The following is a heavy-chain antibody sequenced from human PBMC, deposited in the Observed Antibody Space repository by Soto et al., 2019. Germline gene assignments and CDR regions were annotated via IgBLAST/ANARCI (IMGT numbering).Heavy chain of an antibody. V-gene: IGHV3-33*01. CDR2: IWYDGSNK. CDR1: GFTFSSYG. CDR3: ARDSDDFWSGYFGYFDY. Sequence: GGSLRLSCAASGFTFSSYGMHWVRQAPGKGLEWVAVIWYDGSNKYYADSVKGRFTISRDNSKNTLYLQMNSLRAEDTAVYYCARDSDDFWSGYFGYFDYCGQGTLVTVSS. D-gene: IGHD3-3*01. J-gene: IGHJ4*02.